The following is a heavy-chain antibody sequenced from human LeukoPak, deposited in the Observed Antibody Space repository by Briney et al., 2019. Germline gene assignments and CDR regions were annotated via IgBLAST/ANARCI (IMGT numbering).Heavy chain of an antibody. CDR3: ARPTTVTRFTLGY. Sequence: PSETLSLTCAVYGGSFSGYYWSWIRQPPGKGLEWIGEINHSGSTNYNPSLKSRVTISVDTSKNQFSLKLSSVTAADTAVYYCARPTTVTRFTLGYWGQGTLVTVSS. V-gene: IGHV4-34*01. J-gene: IGHJ4*02. CDR2: INHSGST. CDR1: GGSFSGYY. D-gene: IGHD4-17*01.